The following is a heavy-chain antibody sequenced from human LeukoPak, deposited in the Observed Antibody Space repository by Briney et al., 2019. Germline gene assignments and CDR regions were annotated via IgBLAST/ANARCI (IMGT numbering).Heavy chain of an antibody. V-gene: IGHV3-23*01. CDR3: AKEGRDYYFHN. J-gene: IGHJ4*02. D-gene: IGHD3/OR15-3a*01. Sequence: GGSLRLSCAASGFTFSTYDMSWVRQAPGKGLEWVSGKSASGGNTYYADSVKGRFTISRDNSKNTLYLQMSSLRAEDTAVYYCAKEGRDYYFHNWGQGTLVTVSS. CDR2: KSASGGNT. CDR1: GFTFSTYD.